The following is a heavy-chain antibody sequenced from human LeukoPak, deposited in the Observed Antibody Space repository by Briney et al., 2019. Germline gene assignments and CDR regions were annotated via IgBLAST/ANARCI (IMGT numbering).Heavy chain of an antibody. D-gene: IGHD6-13*01. CDR1: GGSISSYY. CDR2: IYTSGST. CDR3: ARDGYSSSWKAFDI. J-gene: IGHJ3*02. V-gene: IGHV4-4*07. Sequence: SETLSLTCTVSGGSISSYYWSSIRQPAGKGLEWIGRIYTSGSTNYNPSLKSRVTMSVDTSKNQFSLKLSSVTAADTAVYYCARDGYSSSWKAFDIWGQGTMVTVSS.